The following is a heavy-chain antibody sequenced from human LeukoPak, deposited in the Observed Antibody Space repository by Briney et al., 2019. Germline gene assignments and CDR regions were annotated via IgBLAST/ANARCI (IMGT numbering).Heavy chain of an antibody. CDR3: AKDMGRGGGDYSDYFDY. CDR1: GFTFWRHA. D-gene: IGHD4-11*01. J-gene: IGHJ4*02. CDR2: IKYDGRER. Sequence: GGSLSLSCAPSGFTFWRHAMHWVRPAPGKGREWWAFIKYDGRERRYADPVKGRFTISRDDSKGRLNLQINSLTAEDTAVYYDAKDMGRGGGDYSDYFDYWGQGTLVTVSS. V-gene: IGHV3-30*02.